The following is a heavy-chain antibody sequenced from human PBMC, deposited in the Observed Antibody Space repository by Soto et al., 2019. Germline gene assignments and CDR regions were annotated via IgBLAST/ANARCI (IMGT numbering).Heavy chain of an antibody. CDR3: ARDQSDYGDYVFDY. CDR2: ISAYNGNT. J-gene: IGHJ4*02. V-gene: IGHV1-18*01. CDR1: GYTFTSYG. Sequence: PSVKVSCKASGYTFTSYGISWVRQAPGQGLEWMGWISAYNGNTNYAQKLQGRVTMTTDTSTSTAYMELRSLRSDDTAVYYCARDQSDYGDYVFDYWGQGTLVTVSS. D-gene: IGHD4-17*01.